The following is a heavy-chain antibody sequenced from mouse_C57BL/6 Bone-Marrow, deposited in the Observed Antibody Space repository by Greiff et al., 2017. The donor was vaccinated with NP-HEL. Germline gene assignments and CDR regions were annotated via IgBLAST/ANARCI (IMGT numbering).Heavy chain of an antibody. V-gene: IGHV1-61*01. D-gene: IGHD2-10*01. CDR1: GYTFTSYW. J-gene: IGHJ3*01. CDR2: IYPSDSET. Sequence: QVQLQQPGAELVRPGSSVKLSCKASGYTFTSYWMDWVKQRPGQGLEWIGNIYPSDSETHYNQKFKDKATLTVDKSSSTAYMQLSSLTSEDSAVYYCARGGAYWAWFAYWGQGTLVTVSA. CDR3: ARGGAYWAWFAY.